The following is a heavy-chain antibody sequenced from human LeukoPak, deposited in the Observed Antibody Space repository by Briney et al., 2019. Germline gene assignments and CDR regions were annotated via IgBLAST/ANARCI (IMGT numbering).Heavy chain of an antibody. J-gene: IGHJ6*03. CDR1: GFTFSSYW. Sequence: GGSLRLSCAASGFTFSSYWMHWVRQAPGKGLEWVSLIHSDGSSTSYADFVKGRFTISRDNAKNTLYLQMNSLRAEDTAVYYCARDKPGSHYYVDVWGKGTTVTVSS. CDR2: IHSDGSST. V-gene: IGHV3-74*01. CDR3: ARDKPGSHYYVDV. D-gene: IGHD1-1*01.